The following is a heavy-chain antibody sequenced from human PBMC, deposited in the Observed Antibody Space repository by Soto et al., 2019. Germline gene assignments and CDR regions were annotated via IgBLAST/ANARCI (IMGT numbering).Heavy chain of an antibody. CDR1: GYTFTSYG. Sequence: ASVNVSCKASGYTFTSYGISWVRQAPGQGLEWMGWISAYNGNTNYAQKLQGRVTMTTDTSTSTAYMELRSLRSDDTAVYYCARDSDRGSYYYYGLDVWSQGTTVTVSS. CDR3: ARDSDRGSYYYYGLDV. J-gene: IGHJ6*02. D-gene: IGHD1-26*01. V-gene: IGHV1-18*01. CDR2: ISAYNGNT.